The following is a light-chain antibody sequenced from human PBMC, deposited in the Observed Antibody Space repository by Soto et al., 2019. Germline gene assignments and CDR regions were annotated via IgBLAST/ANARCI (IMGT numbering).Light chain of an antibody. CDR3: RQYNNWPIT. V-gene: IGKV3-20*01. Sequence: EIVLTQSPGTLSLSPGERATLSCRASQSISSNYLAWYQQKPGQAPRLLIYGASSRATGIPDRFSGSGSGTEFTLTITSLQSEDFAVYYCRQYNNWPITFGQGTRLEI. J-gene: IGKJ5*01. CDR1: QSISSNY. CDR2: GAS.